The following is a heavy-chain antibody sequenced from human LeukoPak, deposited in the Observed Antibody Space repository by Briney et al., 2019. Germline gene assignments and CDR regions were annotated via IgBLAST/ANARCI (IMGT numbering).Heavy chain of an antibody. CDR1: EFSVGSNY. V-gene: IGHV3-48*03. D-gene: IGHD6-13*01. J-gene: IGHJ6*03. CDR2: ISTSGSTK. CDR3: ARDATTAVGWVYMDV. Sequence: GGSLRLSCAASEFSVGSNYMTWVRQAPGKGLEWLSHISTSGSTKYYANSVKGRFTISRDNAENSVYLQMSSLTAEDTGLYYCARDATTAVGWVYMDVWGKGTTVTISS.